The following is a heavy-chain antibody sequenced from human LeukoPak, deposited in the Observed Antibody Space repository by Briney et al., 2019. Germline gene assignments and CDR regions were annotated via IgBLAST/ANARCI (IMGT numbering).Heavy chain of an antibody. CDR1: GFTFDNYA. Sequence: GGSLRLSCAASGFTFDNYAMHWVRQAPGKGLEWVSGITWNSGSIDYADSVKGRFTISRDNAKNSLYLQMNSLRAEDTALYYCAKDRESGEGNYYYGMDVWGQGTTVTVSS. V-gene: IGHV3-9*01. D-gene: IGHD7-27*01. J-gene: IGHJ6*02. CDR2: ITWNSGSI. CDR3: AKDRESGEGNYYYGMDV.